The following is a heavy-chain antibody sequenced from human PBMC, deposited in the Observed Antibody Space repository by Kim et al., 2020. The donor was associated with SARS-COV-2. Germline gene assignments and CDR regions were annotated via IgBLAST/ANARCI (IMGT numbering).Heavy chain of an antibody. CDR2: ISAYNGNT. Sequence: ASVKVSCKASGYTFTSYGISWVRQAPGQGLEWMGWISAYNGNTNYAQKLQGRVTMTTDTSTSTAYMELRSLRSDDTAVYYCARDRWEVTTPDDNWFDPWGQGTLVTVSS. CDR3: ARDRWEVTTPDDNWFDP. V-gene: IGHV1-18*01. D-gene: IGHD4-4*01. J-gene: IGHJ5*02. CDR1: GYTFTSYG.